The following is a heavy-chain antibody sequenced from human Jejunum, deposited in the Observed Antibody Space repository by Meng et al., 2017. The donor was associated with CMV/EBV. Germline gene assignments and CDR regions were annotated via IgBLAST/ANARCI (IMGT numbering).Heavy chain of an antibody. CDR2: INSDGTYT. CDR1: GFTFSGDW. CDR3: ARGGGAADY. D-gene: IGHD1-26*01. J-gene: IGHJ4*02. Sequence: SCAASGFTFSGDWMHWVRQAPGKGLVWVSRINSDGTYTSYADSVKGRFTISRDNAKNSLYLQMNSLRAEDTAVYYCARGGGAADYWGQGTLVTVSS. V-gene: IGHV3-74*01.